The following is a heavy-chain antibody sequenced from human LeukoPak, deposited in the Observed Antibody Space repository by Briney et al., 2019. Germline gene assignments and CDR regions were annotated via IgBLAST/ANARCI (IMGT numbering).Heavy chain of an antibody. CDR1: GYTFTSYG. V-gene: IGHV1-18*01. CDR2: ISAYNGNT. CDR3: AKGDYYDGSGSFDY. Sequence: ASVKVSCKASGYTFTSYGISWVRQAPGQGLEWMGWISAYNGNTNYAQKFQGRVTMTADTSTSTVYMELRSLKSDDTAVYYCAKGDYYDGSGSFDYWGQGTLVTVSS. J-gene: IGHJ4*02. D-gene: IGHD3-22*01.